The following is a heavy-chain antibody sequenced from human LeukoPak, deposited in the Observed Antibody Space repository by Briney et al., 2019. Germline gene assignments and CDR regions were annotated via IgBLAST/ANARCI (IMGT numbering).Heavy chain of an antibody. Sequence: PGGSLRLSCAASGFTFSDYGMHWVRQAPGKGLEWVAVIWYDGSNKYYADSVKGRFTISRDNTKNTLYLQMNSLRAEDTAVYYCARVGTSWAFDYWGQGILVTVSS. V-gene: IGHV3-33*08. CDR1: GFTFSDYG. CDR2: IWYDGSNK. CDR3: ARVGTSWAFDY. D-gene: IGHD2-2*01. J-gene: IGHJ4*02.